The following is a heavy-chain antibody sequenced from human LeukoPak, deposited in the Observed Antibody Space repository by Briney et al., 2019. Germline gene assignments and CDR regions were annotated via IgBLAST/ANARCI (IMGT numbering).Heavy chain of an antibody. V-gene: IGHV3-11*01. CDR2: ISSSGSTI. D-gene: IGHD1-14*01. Sequence: GGSLRLSCAASGSTFSDYYMSWIRQAPGKGLEWVSYISSSGSTIYYADSVKGRFTISRDNAKNSLYLQMNSLRAEDTAVYYCARAEPPLPSDFDYWGQGTLVTVSS. CDR1: GSTFSDYY. CDR3: ARAEPPLPSDFDY. J-gene: IGHJ4*02.